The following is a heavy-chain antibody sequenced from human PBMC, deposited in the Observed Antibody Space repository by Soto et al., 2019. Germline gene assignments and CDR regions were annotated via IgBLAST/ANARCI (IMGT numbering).Heavy chain of an antibody. CDR2: IIPILGIA. V-gene: IGHV1-69*02. J-gene: IGHJ5*02. CDR3: AYGSGSYSDKNWFDP. D-gene: IGHD3-10*01. Sequence: GASVKVSCKASGGTFSSYTISWVRQAPGQGLEWMGRIIPILGIANYAQKFQGRVTITADKSTSTAYMELSSLRSEDTAVYYCAYGSGSYSDKNWFDPWGQGTLVTVSS. CDR1: GGTFSSYT.